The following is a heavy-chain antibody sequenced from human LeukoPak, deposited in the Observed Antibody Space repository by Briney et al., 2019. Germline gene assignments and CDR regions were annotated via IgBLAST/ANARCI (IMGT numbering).Heavy chain of an antibody. CDR3: ARDSGWLGSYYYGMDV. Sequence: SETLSLTCAVYGGSFSGYYWSWIRQPPGKGLEWIGELNHSGSTNYNPSLKSRVTISVDTSKNQFSLKLSSVTAADTAVYYCARDSGWLGSYYYGMDVWGQGTTVTVSS. D-gene: IGHD6-19*01. V-gene: IGHV4-34*01. J-gene: IGHJ6*02. CDR1: GGSFSGYY. CDR2: LNHSGST.